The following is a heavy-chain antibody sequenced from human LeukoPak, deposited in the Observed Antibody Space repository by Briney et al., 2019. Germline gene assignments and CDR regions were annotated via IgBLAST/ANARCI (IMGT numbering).Heavy chain of an antibody. V-gene: IGHV4-39*01. CDR2: IYYSGST. CDR3: ARVSGYYGSGTVSGYFDY. D-gene: IGHD3-10*01. CDR1: GGSISSSSYY. Sequence: SETLSLTCTVSGGSISSSSYYWGWIRQPPGKGLEWIGSIYYSGSTYYNPSLKSRVTISVDTSKNQFSLKLSSVTAADTAVYYCARVSGYYGSGTVSGYFDYWGQGTLVTVSS. J-gene: IGHJ4*02.